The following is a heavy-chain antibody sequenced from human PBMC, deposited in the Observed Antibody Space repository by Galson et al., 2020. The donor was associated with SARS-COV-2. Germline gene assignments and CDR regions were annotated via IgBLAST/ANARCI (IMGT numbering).Heavy chain of an antibody. CDR2: ISWNSGSI. V-gene: IGHV3-9*01. CDR3: ATSYGSGSYYYYYYYGMDV. CDR1: GFTYDDYA. Sequence: SLKIYCAASGFTYDDYAMHWVRQAPGKGLEWVSGISWNSGSIGYADSVTGRFTISRDKAKNSLYLQMNSLRAEDTALYYCATSYGSGSYYYYYYYGMDVWGQGTTVTVSS. D-gene: IGHD3-10*01. J-gene: IGHJ6*02.